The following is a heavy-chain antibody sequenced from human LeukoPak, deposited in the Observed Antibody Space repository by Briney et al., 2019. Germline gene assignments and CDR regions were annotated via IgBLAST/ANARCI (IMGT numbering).Heavy chain of an antibody. CDR1: GFTFSSYA. CDR3: AKAGGYTYGHIDAFDI. Sequence: SGGSLRLSCAASGFTFSSYAMSWVRQAPGKGLEWVSAISGSGGSTYYADSVKGRFAISRDNSKNTLYLQMNSLRAEDTAVYYCAKAGGYTYGHIDAFDIWGQGTMVTVSS. J-gene: IGHJ3*02. CDR2: ISGSGGST. D-gene: IGHD5-18*01. V-gene: IGHV3-23*01.